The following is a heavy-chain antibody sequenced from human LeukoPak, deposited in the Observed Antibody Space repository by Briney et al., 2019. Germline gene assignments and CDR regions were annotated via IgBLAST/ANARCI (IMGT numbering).Heavy chain of an antibody. D-gene: IGHD4-11*01. CDR3: ARDPSSVTLYFFDY. CDR1: GYTFRGNY. CDR2: IDANNGDT. V-gene: IGHV1-2*02. Sequence: ASVKVSCKASGYTFRGNYIHWLRQAPGQGLEWMGWIDANNGDTKSAQKFQGRVTMSRDTSISTAYMDLSSLSPDGAAVYYCARDPSSVTLYFFDYWGQGTLVTVSS. J-gene: IGHJ4*02.